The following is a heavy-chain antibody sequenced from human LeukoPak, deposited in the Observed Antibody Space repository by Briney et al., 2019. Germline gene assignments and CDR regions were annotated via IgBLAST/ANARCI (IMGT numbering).Heavy chain of an antibody. CDR1: GFTFSSYA. V-gene: IGHV3-23*01. Sequence: GGSLRLSCAASGFTFSSYAMSWVRRAPGKGLEWVSAISGSGGSTYYADSVKGRFTISRDNSKNTLYLQMNSLRAEDMAVYYCVQTGDSSPLDYWGQETLVTVSS. D-gene: IGHD3-22*01. CDR3: VQTGDSSPLDY. J-gene: IGHJ4*02. CDR2: ISGSGGST.